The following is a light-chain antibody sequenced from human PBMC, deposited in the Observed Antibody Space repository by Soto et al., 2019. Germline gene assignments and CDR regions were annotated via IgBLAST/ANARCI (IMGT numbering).Light chain of an antibody. CDR2: YNN. V-gene: IGLV1-44*01. Sequence: QSVLTQPPSASETPGQTVSIPCSGSNSNIASNTVNWYQHLPGTAPKLLIYYNNQRPSGVPDRFSGSKSGTSASLAISGLQSEDESDYYCAAWDDTLKRYVFGTGTKVTVL. CDR1: NSNIASNT. J-gene: IGLJ1*01. CDR3: AAWDDTLKRYV.